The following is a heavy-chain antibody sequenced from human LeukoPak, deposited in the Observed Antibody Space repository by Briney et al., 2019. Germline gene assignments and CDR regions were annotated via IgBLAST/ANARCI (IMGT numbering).Heavy chain of an antibody. CDR2: MNPNSGNT. CDR3: ARVSMVRGVIIGDDY. V-gene: IGHV1-8*02. CDR1: GYTFTGYY. D-gene: IGHD3-10*01. Sequence: ASVKVSCKASGYTFTGYYMHWVRQAPGQGLEWMGWMNPNSGNTGYAQKFQGRVTMTRNTSISTAYMELSSLRSEDTAVYYCARVSMVRGVIIGDDYWGQGTLVTVSS. J-gene: IGHJ4*02.